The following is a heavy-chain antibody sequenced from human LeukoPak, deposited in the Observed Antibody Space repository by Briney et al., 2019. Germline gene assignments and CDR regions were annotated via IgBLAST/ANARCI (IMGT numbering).Heavy chain of an antibody. CDR3: ARVDSGYDQPFDY. CDR1: GFTFSNYN. Sequence: GGSLRLSCAASGFTFSNYNMNWVRQAPGKGLEGVSSISSSSSYIYYADSVKGRFTISRDNAKNSLYLQMNSLTAEDTAVYYCARVDSGYDQPFDYWGQGTLVTVSS. D-gene: IGHD5-12*01. CDR2: ISSSSSYI. J-gene: IGHJ4*02. V-gene: IGHV3-21*01.